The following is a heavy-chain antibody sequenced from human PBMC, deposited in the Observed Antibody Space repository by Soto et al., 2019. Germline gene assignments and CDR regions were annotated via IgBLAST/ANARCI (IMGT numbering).Heavy chain of an antibody. D-gene: IGHD5-12*01. V-gene: IGHV3-64D*06. CDR2: VRGNGDPP. J-gene: IGHJ4*02. CDR3: VKSRGGNNFDFFD. CDR1: GFTFSSYA. Sequence: LRLSCSASGFTFSSYAMHWVRQAPGKGLEYVSGVRGNGDPPFYADSVKGRFTISRDNSKNTLYLQMSGLSADDTAVYYCVKSRGGNNFDFFDWGQGALVTVSS.